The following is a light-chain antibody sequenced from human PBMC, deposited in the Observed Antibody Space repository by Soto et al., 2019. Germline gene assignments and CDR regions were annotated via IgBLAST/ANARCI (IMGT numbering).Light chain of an antibody. Sequence: QSALTQPASVSGSPGQWVTISCTGTSRDFGSYKFVSWYQHHPGKVPKVIIYETSKRPSGVSDRFSGSKSGNTASLTISGLQAEDEADYYCFSFTSTNTHVFGSGTKVTVL. CDR2: ETS. J-gene: IGLJ1*01. V-gene: IGLV2-23*01. CDR1: SRDFGSYKF. CDR3: FSFTSTNTHV.